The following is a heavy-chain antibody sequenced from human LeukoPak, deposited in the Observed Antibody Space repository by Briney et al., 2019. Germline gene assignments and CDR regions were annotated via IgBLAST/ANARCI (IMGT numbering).Heavy chain of an antibody. D-gene: IGHD1-1*01. V-gene: IGHV1-2*02. CDR3: ARDFYSRTTMTTNRFDP. Sequence: ASAKVFCKASGYTFTSYDINWVRQAPGQGLEWMGWINPNSGGTNYAQKFQGRVTMTRNTSISTAYMELSRLRSDDTAVYYCARDFYSRTTMTTNRFDPWGQGTLVIVSS. CDR1: GYTFTSYD. CDR2: INPNSGGT. J-gene: IGHJ5*02.